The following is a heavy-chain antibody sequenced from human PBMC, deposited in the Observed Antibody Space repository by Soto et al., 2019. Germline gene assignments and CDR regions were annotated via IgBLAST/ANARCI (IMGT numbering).Heavy chain of an antibody. Sequence: QLQLQESGPGLVKPSETLSLTCTVSGGSISSSSYYWGWIRQPPGKGLEWIGSIYYSGSTYYNPSLKSRVTISVDTSKTQFSLKLSSVTAADTAVYYCARRANSSGYFYYFDYWGQGTLVTVSS. CDR3: ARRANSSGYFYYFDY. J-gene: IGHJ4*02. CDR2: IYYSGST. V-gene: IGHV4-39*01. D-gene: IGHD3-22*01. CDR1: GGSISSSSYY.